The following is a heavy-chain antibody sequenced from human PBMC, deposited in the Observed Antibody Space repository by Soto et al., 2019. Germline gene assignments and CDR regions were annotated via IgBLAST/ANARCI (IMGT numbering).Heavy chain of an antibody. CDR2: INHSGST. J-gene: IGHJ6*02. CDR1: GGSFSGYY. V-gene: IGHV4-34*01. CDR3: ARGVLLWFGVGGMDV. Sequence: QVQLQQWGAGLLKPSETLSLTCAVYGGSFSGYYWSWIRQPPGKGLEWIGEINHSGSTNYNPSLKSRVTISVDTSKNQFSLKLSSVTAADTAVYYCARGVLLWFGVGGMDVWGQGTTVTVSS. D-gene: IGHD3-10*01.